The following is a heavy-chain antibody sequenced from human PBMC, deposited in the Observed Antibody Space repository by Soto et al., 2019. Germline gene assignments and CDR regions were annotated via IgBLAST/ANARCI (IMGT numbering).Heavy chain of an antibody. Sequence: VASVKVSCKASGYTFTNYYIHWVRQAPGQGLEWMGIVNPSGYTSTLAQKFQGRLTVTSDTSASTVYMELGSLTSEDTAVYYCARDLHGAFTTMVYWGQGTLVTVSS. D-gene: IGHD5-18*01. CDR1: GYTFTNYY. CDR3: ARDLHGAFTTMVY. J-gene: IGHJ4*02. CDR2: VNPSGYTS. V-gene: IGHV1-46*01.